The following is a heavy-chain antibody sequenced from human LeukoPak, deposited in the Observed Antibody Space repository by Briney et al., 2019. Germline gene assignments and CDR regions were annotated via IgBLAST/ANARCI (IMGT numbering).Heavy chain of an antibody. J-gene: IGHJ4*02. CDR2: INSDGSTT. V-gene: IGHV3-74*01. CDR1: GFTFSSST. CDR3: ARSRWLDAFDY. D-gene: IGHD6-19*01. Sequence: GGSLRLSCAASGFTFSSSTMNWVRQAPGKGLVWVSRINSDGSTTNYADSVKGRFTISRDNAKNTLYLQMNSLRADDTAVYYCARSRWLDAFDYWGQGTLVTVSS.